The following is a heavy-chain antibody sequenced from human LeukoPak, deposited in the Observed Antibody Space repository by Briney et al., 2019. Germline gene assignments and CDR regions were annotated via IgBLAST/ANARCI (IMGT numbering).Heavy chain of an antibody. Sequence: PGGSLRLSCAASGFTFSSYGMHWVRQTPGKGLGGGAVISYDGSKKYYADSVKGRFTISRDNSKNTLYLQMNSLRAEDTAVYYCAKGIRGYSSSWYDPWGQGTLVTVSS. CDR1: GFTFSSYG. J-gene: IGHJ5*02. D-gene: IGHD6-13*01. CDR2: ISYDGSKK. CDR3: AKGIRGYSSSWYDP. V-gene: IGHV3-30*18.